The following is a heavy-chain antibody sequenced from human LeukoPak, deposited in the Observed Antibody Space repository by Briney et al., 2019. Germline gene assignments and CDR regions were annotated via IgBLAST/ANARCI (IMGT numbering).Heavy chain of an antibody. J-gene: IGHJ4*02. CDR2: ISYDGSNK. CDR1: GFTFSSYA. CDR3: ARDPAVTTLLPEYYFDY. V-gene: IGHV3-30-3*01. D-gene: IGHD4-17*01. Sequence: PGGSLRLSCAASGFTFSSYAMHWVRQAPGKGLEWVAVISYDGSNKYYADSVKGRFTISRDNSKNTLYLQMNSLRAEDTAVYYCARDPAVTTLLPEYYFDYWGQGTLVTVSS.